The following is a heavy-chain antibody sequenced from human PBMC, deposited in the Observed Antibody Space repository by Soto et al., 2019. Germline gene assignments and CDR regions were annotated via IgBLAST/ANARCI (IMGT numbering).Heavy chain of an antibody. Sequence: VQLVQSGAEVKKPGSSVKVSCKASGGTFSSYTISWVRQAPGQGLEWMGRIIPILGIANYAQKFQARVKITADKSTSTAYMELSSVSSEDTAVYYCARCRGSYGMDVWGQGTPVTVSS. CDR3: ARCRGSYGMDV. CDR1: GGTFSSYT. J-gene: IGHJ6*02. D-gene: IGHD5-12*01. V-gene: IGHV1-69*02. CDR2: IIPILGIA.